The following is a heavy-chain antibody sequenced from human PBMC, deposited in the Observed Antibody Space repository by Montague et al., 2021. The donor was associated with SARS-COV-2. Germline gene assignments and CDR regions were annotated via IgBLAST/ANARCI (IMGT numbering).Heavy chain of an antibody. CDR2: IYYSGST. CDR1: GGSISTSPYF. D-gene: IGHD6-19*01. CDR3: ARGNRIAVAGTDFDY. Sequence: ETLSLTCTVSGGSISTSPYFWGWIRQPPGKGLEWIGSIYYSGSTYYNPSLKSRVAISIDTSENQFSLKLSSVTAADTAVYYCARGNRIAVAGTDFDYWGQGTLVTVSS. J-gene: IGHJ4*02. V-gene: IGHV4-39*07.